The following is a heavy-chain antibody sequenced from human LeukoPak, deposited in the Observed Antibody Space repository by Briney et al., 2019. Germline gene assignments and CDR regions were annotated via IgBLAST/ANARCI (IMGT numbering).Heavy chain of an antibody. CDR2: MYNSGST. D-gene: IGHD3-3*01. CDR1: GGSLSGYY. Sequence: PSETLSLTCAVYGGSLSGYYWSWIRQPPGKGLEWIGDMYNSGSTNYNPSLKSRVTISVDTSKNQCSLKLTFVTAADTAVHYCARGSTIFGVVNKPPPLGAFDIWGEGTMVTDSS. CDR3: ARGSTIFGVVNKPPPLGAFDI. V-gene: IGHV4-34*01. J-gene: IGHJ3*02.